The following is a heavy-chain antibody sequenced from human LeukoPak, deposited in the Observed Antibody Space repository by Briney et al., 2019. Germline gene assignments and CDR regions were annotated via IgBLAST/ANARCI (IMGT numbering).Heavy chain of an antibody. J-gene: IGHJ4*02. D-gene: IGHD6-19*01. V-gene: IGHV3-30-3*01. Sequence: PGGSLRLSCAASGFPFSNYWMHWVRQAPGKGLEWVAVISYDGSNKYYADSVKGRFTISRDNSKNTLYLQMNSLRAEDTAVYYCARDGGYSSGWSSPFDYWGQGTLVTVSS. CDR1: GFPFSNYW. CDR3: ARDGGYSSGWSSPFDY. CDR2: ISYDGSNK.